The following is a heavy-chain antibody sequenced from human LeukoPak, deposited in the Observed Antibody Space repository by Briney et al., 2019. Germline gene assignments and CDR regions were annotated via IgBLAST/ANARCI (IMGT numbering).Heavy chain of an antibody. V-gene: IGHV3-66*01. J-gene: IGHJ1*01. CDR2: IYSGGST. CDR1: GFTVSSNY. D-gene: IGHD3-3*01. Sequence: GGSLRLSCAASGFTVSSNYMSWVRQAPGKGLEWVSVIYSGGSTYYADPVKGRFTISRDNSKNTLYLQMNSLRAEDTAVYYCARDRSGYFQNWGQGTLITVSS. CDR3: ARDRSGYFQN.